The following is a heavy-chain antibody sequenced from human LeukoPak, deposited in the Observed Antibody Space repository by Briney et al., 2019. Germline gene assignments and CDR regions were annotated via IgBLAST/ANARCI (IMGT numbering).Heavy chain of an antibody. V-gene: IGHV3-48*04. D-gene: IGHD3-22*01. CDR1: GFTFSSYS. J-gene: IGHJ4*02. CDR3: ARVLGGYSFDY. CDR2: ISSSSSTI. Sequence: GGSLRLSCAASGFTFSSYSMNWVRQAPGKGLEWVSYISSSSSTIYYADSVKDRFTISRDNAKNSLYLQMNSLRAEDTAVYYCARVLGGYSFDYWGQGTLVTVSS.